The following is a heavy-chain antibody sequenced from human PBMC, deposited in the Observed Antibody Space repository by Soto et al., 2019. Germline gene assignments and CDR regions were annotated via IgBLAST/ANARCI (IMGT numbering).Heavy chain of an antibody. V-gene: IGHV1-8*01. CDR3: AXDRKWELLHYYYGMDV. CDR1: XYXFTXXX. Sequence: VASVKVSCKASXYXFTXXXXXXXXXXXXXXLEWMGWMNPNSGNTGYAQKFQGRVTMTRDTSTSTVYMEXXSLXXXGTXGXCCAXDRKWELLHYYYGMDVWGQGTTVTVSS. J-gene: IGHJ6*02. D-gene: IGHD1-26*01. CDR2: MNPNSGNT.